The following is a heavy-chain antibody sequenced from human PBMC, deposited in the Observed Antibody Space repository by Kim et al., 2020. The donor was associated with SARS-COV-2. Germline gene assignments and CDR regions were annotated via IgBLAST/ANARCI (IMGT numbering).Heavy chain of an antibody. Sequence: GGSLRLSCAASGFTFSTYWMHWVRQAPGKGLVWVSRINRDGTSTNDADSVKGRFSVSRDNAKTTLYLQMNSLRAEDTAVYYCARDHSPISYGFLGARWGQGTLVTVSS. CDR2: INRDGTST. CDR1: GFTFSTYW. J-gene: IGHJ4*02. V-gene: IGHV3-74*01. CDR3: ARDHSPISYGFLGAR. D-gene: IGHD5-18*01.